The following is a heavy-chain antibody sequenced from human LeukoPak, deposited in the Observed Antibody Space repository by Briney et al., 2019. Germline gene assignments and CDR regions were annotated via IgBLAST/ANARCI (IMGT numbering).Heavy chain of an antibody. V-gene: IGHV1-2*02. CDR1: GYTFTGYY. CDR3: ARDLAHYYYMDV. Sequence: ASVKVSCKASGYTFTGYYLHWLRQAPGQGLEWMGCISPNNGGTKYAQTFQDRFTMTRDTSISTVYMELTRLRSDDTAVYYCARDLAHYYYMDVWGRGTTVTVSS. CDR2: ISPNNGGT. J-gene: IGHJ6*03.